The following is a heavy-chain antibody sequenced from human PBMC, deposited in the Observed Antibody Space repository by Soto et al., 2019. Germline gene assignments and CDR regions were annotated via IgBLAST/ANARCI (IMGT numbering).Heavy chain of an antibody. CDR2: INWNSGSI. J-gene: IGHJ6*03. CDR1: GFTFDDYA. CDR3: SNDHDYGSGLSTYYMDV. V-gene: IGHV3-9*01. D-gene: IGHD3-10*01. Sequence: PGGSLRLSCAASGFTFDDYAMHWVRQAPGKGLEWVSGINWNSGSIDYADSVKGRFTISRDNAKNSLYLQINSLRAEDTALYYCSNDHDYGSGLSTYYMDVWGKGTTVTVSS.